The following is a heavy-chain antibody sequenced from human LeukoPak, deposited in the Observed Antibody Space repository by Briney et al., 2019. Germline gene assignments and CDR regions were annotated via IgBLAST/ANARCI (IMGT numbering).Heavy chain of an antibody. Sequence: SETLSLTCTVSGGSISSGTYYWGWIRQPPGKGLEWVGSMLYSGRTFYNPSLKSRVTISVDTSKNQFSLKLSSVTAADTAVYYCARRVSRDIVVVPAAMERDNLNWFDPWGQGTLVTVSS. D-gene: IGHD2-2*01. J-gene: IGHJ5*02. CDR2: MLYSGRT. CDR1: GGSISSGTYY. V-gene: IGHV4-39*07. CDR3: ARRVSRDIVVVPAAMERDNLNWFDP.